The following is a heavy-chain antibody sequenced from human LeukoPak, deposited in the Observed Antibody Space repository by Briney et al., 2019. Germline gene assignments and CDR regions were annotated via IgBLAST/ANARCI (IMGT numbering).Heavy chain of an antibody. CDR2: IYHSGST. CDR1: GYSISSSYY. Sequence: PSETLSLTCTVSGYSISSSYYWGWIRQPPGKGLEWIGSIYHSGSTYYNPSLKSRVTISVDTSKNQFSLKLSSVTAADTAVYYCARGGMITFGGVIRYGYWGQGTLVTVSS. V-gene: IGHV4-38-2*02. J-gene: IGHJ4*02. D-gene: IGHD3-16*02. CDR3: ARGGMITFGGVIRYGY.